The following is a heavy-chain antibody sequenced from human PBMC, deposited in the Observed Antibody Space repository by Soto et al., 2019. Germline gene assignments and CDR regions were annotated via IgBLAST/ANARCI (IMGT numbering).Heavy chain of an antibody. V-gene: IGHV1-18*01. J-gene: IGHJ2*01. CDR2: IGPYNGNT. CDR1: GYTFADYG. Sequence: QAQLVQSGAEVKKPGASVKVSCQAGGYTFADYGISWVRQAPGQGLEWVGWIGPYNGNTNYAQNLQDRVTMTTDTSTNTAYKELRSLRSDDTALYYCARCYCTVGSCYTCWHFDLWGRGTLLTVSS. CDR3: ARCYCTVGSCYTCWHFDL. D-gene: IGHD2-15*01.